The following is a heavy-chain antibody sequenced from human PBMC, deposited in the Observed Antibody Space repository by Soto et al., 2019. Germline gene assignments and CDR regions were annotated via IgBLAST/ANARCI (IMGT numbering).Heavy chain of an antibody. J-gene: IGHJ5*02. CDR2: IYHSVSP. D-gene: IGHD3-22*01. Sequence: LSLTCAVSGASITGGGYSWSWIRQSPEKGLEWIGYIYHSVSPYYNPSLFSRVTISVDRSKNQFSLELRSLTAADTAVYYCADPGSGYSWGQGTLVTVSS. CDR1: GASITGGGYS. CDR3: ADPGSGYS. V-gene: IGHV4-30-2*06.